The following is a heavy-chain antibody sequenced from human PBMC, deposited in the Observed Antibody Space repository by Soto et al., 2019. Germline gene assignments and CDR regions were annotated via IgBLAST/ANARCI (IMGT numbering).Heavy chain of an antibody. CDR1: GGTFSSYA. CDR2: IIPIFGTA. J-gene: IGHJ3*02. D-gene: IGHD3-16*01. CDR3: ARVRGKSTTPPDAFDI. V-gene: IGHV1-69*01. Sequence: QVQLVQSGAEVKKPGSSVKVSCKASGGTFSSYAISWVRQAPGQGLEWMGGIIPIFGTANYAQKFQGRVTITADESTSTAYVELSSLRSEDTAVYYCARVRGKSTTPPDAFDIWGQGTKVTVSS.